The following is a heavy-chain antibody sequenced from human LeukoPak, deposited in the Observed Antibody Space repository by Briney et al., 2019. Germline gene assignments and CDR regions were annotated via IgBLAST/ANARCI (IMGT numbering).Heavy chain of an antibody. CDR2: IIPILGIA. CDR3: ARGGRAAAAGVFDY. Sequence: GASVKVSCKASGGTFSSYAISWVRQAPGQGLEWMGRIIPILGIANYAQKFQGRVTITADKSTSTAYMELSSLRSEDTAVYYCARGGRAAAAGVFDYWGQGTLVTVSS. V-gene: IGHV1-69*04. D-gene: IGHD6-13*01. J-gene: IGHJ4*02. CDR1: GGTFSSYA.